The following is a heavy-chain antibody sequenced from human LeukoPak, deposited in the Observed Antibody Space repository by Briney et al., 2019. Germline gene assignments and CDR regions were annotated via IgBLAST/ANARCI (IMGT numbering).Heavy chain of an antibody. J-gene: IGHJ4*02. D-gene: IGHD1-26*01. Sequence: PSETLSLTCSVSGVSISTYYWIWIRQPPAKGLEWMGFFSYSGSTKYNPSLKSRVTMSVDTSKNQFSLKLSSVTAADTAVYYCARMYSGTSYYFDYWGQGTLVTVFS. CDR2: FSYSGST. V-gene: IGHV4-59*01. CDR1: GVSISTYY. CDR3: ARMYSGTSYYFDY.